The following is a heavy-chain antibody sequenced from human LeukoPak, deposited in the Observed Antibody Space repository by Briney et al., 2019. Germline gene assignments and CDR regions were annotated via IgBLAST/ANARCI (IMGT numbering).Heavy chain of an antibody. D-gene: IGHD2-2*01. Sequence: PGGSLRLSCAASGFTFSSYSMNWVRQAPGKGLEWVSSISSSSSYIYYADSVKGRFTISRDNSKNTLYLQMNSLRAEDTAVYYCAKGSSTSWLFDYWGQGTLVTVSS. CDR3: AKGSSTSWLFDY. V-gene: IGHV3-21*01. CDR1: GFTFSSYS. J-gene: IGHJ4*02. CDR2: ISSSSSYI.